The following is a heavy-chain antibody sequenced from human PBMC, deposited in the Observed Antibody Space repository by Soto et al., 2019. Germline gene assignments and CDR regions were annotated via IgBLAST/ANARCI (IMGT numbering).Heavy chain of an antibody. CDR1: GYTLTELS. D-gene: IGHD1-1*01. CDR2: FDPEDGET. CDR3: ATPAYGTGFFYYGMDV. V-gene: IGHV1-24*01. J-gene: IGHJ6*02. Sequence: GASVKVSCKVSGYTLTELSMHWVRQAPGKGLEWIGGFDPEDGETIYAQKFQGRVTMTGDTSTDTAYMELSSLRSEDTAVYYCATPAYGTGFFYYGMDVWGQGTTVTVSS.